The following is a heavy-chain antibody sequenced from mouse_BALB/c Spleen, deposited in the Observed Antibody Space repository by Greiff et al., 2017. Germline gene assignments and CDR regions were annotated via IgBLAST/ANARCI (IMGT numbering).Heavy chain of an antibody. CDR3: ARERRLLRYFDV. V-gene: IGHV5-6-3*01. CDR1: GFTFSSYG. J-gene: IGHJ1*01. Sequence: DVHLVESGGGLVQPGGSLKLSCAASGFTFSSYGMSWVRQTPDKRLELVATINSNGGSTYYPDSVKGRFTISRDNAKNTLYLQMSSLKSEDTAMYYCARERRLLRYFDVWGAGTTVTVSS. CDR2: INSNGGST. D-gene: IGHD2-3*01.